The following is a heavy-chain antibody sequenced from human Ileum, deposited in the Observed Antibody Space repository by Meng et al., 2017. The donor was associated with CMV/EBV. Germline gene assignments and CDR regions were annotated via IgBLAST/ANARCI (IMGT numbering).Heavy chain of an antibody. J-gene: IGHJ4*02. CDR3: ARGSSSWAFDY. CDR1: GGSISGYY. CDR2: VYSSGST. D-gene: IGHD2-2*01. Sequence: QVQLQESGPGLVKPSETLSLTCTVSGGSISGYYWSWIRQPATKGLEWIGRVYSSGSTDYNPSLQSRVTMSVDTSKNQFSLKLSSVTAADTAMYYCARGSSSWAFDYWGQGTLVTVSS. V-gene: IGHV4-4*07.